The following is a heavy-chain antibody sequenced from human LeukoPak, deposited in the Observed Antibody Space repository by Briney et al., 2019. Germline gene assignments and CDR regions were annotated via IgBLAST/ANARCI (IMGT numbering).Heavy chain of an antibody. Sequence: ASVKVSCKASGYTFTSYAMHWVRQAPGQRLEWMGWINAGNGNTKYSQKFQGRVTITRDTSASTAYMELSSLRSEDTAVYYCARDLLTSGWYGTYYFDYWGQGTLVTVSS. CDR2: INAGNGNT. CDR1: GYTFTSYA. J-gene: IGHJ4*02. V-gene: IGHV1-3*01. D-gene: IGHD6-19*01. CDR3: ARDLLTSGWYGTYYFDY.